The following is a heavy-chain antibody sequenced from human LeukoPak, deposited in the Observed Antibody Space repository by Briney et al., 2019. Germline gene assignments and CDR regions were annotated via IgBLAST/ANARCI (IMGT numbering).Heavy chain of an antibody. V-gene: IGHV3-53*01. J-gene: IGHJ4*02. CDR2: IYSGGTT. Sequence: GGSLRLSCAASGFTVNRNYMSWVRQAPGKGLEWVSVIYSGGTTYYTESVKGRFTISRDNSKNTLYLQMNSLRVDDTAVYYCARAHYYDDTGYYYFDFWGQGTLVTVSS. CDR1: GFTVNRNY. D-gene: IGHD3-22*01. CDR3: ARAHYYDDTGYYYFDF.